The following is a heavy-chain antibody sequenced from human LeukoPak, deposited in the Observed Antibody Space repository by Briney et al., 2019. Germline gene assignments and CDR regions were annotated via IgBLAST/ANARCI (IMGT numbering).Heavy chain of an antibody. CDR2: IIPIFGTA. J-gene: IGHJ5*02. CDR1: GGTFSSYA. V-gene: IGHV1-69*05. Sequence: SVKVSCKASGGTFSSYAISWVRQAPGQGLEWMGRIIPIFGTANYAQKFQGRVTITTDESKSTAYMELSSLRFEDTAVYYCARGLAAAGVWFDPWGQGTLVTVSS. D-gene: IGHD6-13*01. CDR3: ARGLAAAGVWFDP.